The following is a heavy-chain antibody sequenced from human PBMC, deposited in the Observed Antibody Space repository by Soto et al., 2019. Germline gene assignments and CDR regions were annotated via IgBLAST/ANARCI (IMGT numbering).Heavy chain of an antibody. CDR3: ARESSGRYDWFDP. D-gene: IGHD1-26*01. CDR1: GGSISSYY. CDR2: VHYTGST. Sequence: SETLSLTCTFSGGSISSYYWSWIRQSPGTGLEWIGYVHYTGSTNYNPSLNSRVTISLDTSKNQYSLKLTSVTAADTAVYYCARESSGRYDWFDPWGQGTLVT. V-gene: IGHV4-59*01. J-gene: IGHJ5*02.